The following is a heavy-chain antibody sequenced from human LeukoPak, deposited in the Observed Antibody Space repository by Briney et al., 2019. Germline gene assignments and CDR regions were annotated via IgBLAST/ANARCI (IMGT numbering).Heavy chain of an antibody. Sequence: SETLSLTCTVSGASITSYYWGWIRQPPGEGLEWIGSMYYSGSTNYNPSLKSRVTISVDTSKNQFSLKLSSVTAADTAVYYCARVIKGGGYSAIDPWGQGTLVTVSS. D-gene: IGHD5-18*01. V-gene: IGHV4-59*01. J-gene: IGHJ5*02. CDR3: ARVIKGGGYSAIDP. CDR2: MYYSGST. CDR1: GASITSYY.